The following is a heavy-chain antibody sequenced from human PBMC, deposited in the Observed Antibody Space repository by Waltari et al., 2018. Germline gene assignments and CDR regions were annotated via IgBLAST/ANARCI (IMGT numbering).Heavy chain of an antibody. CDR1: GGSFSGYY. D-gene: IGHD2-15*01. J-gene: IGHJ6*03. Sequence: QVQLQQWGAGLLKPSETLSLTCAVYGGSFSGYYWSWIRQPQGKGLEWIGEINHSGSTNYNPSLKSRVTISVDTSKNQFSLKLSSVTAADTAVYYCARCGCSGGSCYPYMDVWGKGTTVTVSS. CDR2: INHSGST. V-gene: IGHV4-34*01. CDR3: ARCGCSGGSCYPYMDV.